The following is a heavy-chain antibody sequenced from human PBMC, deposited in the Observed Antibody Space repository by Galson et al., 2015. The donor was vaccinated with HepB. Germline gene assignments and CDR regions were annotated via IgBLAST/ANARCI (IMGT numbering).Heavy chain of an antibody. CDR1: GFTFSSYT. J-gene: IGHJ4*02. D-gene: IGHD3-3*01. V-gene: IGHV3-48*04. CDR3: AGPLRFLVPHDY. CDR2: ISTDSSTI. Sequence: SLRLSCAASGFTFSSYTMNWVRQAPGKGLEWLSYISTDSSTIYYADSVKGRFTIPRDNAKKSLYLRMNTLRAEDTAVYYCAGPLRFLVPHDYWGQGTLVPVSS.